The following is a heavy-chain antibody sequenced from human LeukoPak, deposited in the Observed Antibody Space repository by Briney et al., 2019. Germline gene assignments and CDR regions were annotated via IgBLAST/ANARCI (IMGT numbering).Heavy chain of an antibody. D-gene: IGHD3-9*01. J-gene: IGHJ4*02. CDR3: ARDIATILHQD. Sequence: SVKVSCKASGGTFSSYAISWVRQASGQGLEWMGGIIPIFGTANYAQKFQGRVTITADESTSTAYMELRSLRSDDTAVYYCARDIATILHQDWGQGTLVTVSS. V-gene: IGHV1-69*13. CDR1: GGTFSSYA. CDR2: IIPIFGTA.